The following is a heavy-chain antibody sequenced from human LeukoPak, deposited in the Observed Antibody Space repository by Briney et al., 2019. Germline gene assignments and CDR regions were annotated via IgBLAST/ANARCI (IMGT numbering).Heavy chain of an antibody. V-gene: IGHV3-53*01. CDR2: IYSDGRT. J-gene: IGHJ3*02. D-gene: IGHD1-26*01. CDR3: AKDLGMCAFDI. CDR1: GFTVNNNY. Sequence: GGSLRLSCAASGFTVNNNYMSWVRQAPGKGLEWVSVIYSDGRTYYADSVKGRFTISRDNSENTLYLQMNSLRAEDTAVYYCAKDLGMCAFDIWGQGTMVTVSS.